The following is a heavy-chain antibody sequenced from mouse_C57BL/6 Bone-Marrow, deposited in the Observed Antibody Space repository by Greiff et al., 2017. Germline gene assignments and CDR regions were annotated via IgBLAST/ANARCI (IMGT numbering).Heavy chain of an antibody. CDR3: TRNYYEYDGAYYFDY. Sequence: EVQGVESGEGLVKPGGSLKLSCAASGFTFSSYAMSWVRQTPEKRLEWVAYISSGGDYIYYADTLKGRFTISRDTARNTLYLQLSSLKSEDTAMYYCTRNYYEYDGAYYFDYWGQGTTLTVSS. V-gene: IGHV5-9-1*02. D-gene: IGHD2-4*01. J-gene: IGHJ2*01. CDR2: ISSGGDYI. CDR1: GFTFSSYA.